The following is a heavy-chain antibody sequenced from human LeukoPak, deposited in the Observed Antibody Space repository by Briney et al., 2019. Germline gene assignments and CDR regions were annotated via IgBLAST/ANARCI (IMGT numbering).Heavy chain of an antibody. Sequence: PSETLSLTCTVSGGSVSSGSYYWSWIRQPPGKGLEWIGYIYYSGSTNYNTSLKSRVTISADTSKNQFSLKLTSVTAADTAVYYCARVYYDSSGYNFDYWGQGTLVTVSS. CDR2: IYYSGST. V-gene: IGHV4-61*01. J-gene: IGHJ4*02. CDR1: GGSVSSGSYY. CDR3: ARVYYDSSGYNFDY. D-gene: IGHD3-22*01.